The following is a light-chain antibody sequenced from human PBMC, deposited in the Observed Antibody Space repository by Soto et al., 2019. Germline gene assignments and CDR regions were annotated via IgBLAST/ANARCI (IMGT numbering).Light chain of an antibody. V-gene: IGLV2-23*02. CDR2: EVS. CDR1: SSDVGSYNL. CDR3: CSYADSSTFYV. Sequence: QSALTQPASVSGSPGQSITISCTGTSSDVGSYNLVSWYQQHPGKAPKPMIYEVSKRPSGVSNRFSGSKSGNTASLTISGLQAEDEADYYCCSYADSSTFYVFGTGTKLTVL. J-gene: IGLJ1*01.